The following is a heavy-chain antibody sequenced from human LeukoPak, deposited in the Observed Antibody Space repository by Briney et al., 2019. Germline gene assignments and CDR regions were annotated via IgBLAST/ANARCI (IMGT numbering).Heavy chain of an antibody. Sequence: SVKVSCKASGGTFSSYAISWVRQAPGQGLEWMGGIIPIFGTANYAQKFQGRVTITADESTSTAYMELSSLRSEDTAVYYCARETPIVGADDAFDIWSQGTMVTVSS. CDR1: GGTFSSYA. CDR2: IIPIFGTA. V-gene: IGHV1-69*13. CDR3: ARETPIVGADDAFDI. J-gene: IGHJ3*02. D-gene: IGHD1-26*01.